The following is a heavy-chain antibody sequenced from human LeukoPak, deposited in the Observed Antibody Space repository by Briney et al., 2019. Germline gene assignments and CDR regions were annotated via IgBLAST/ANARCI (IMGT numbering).Heavy chain of an antibody. CDR1: GFTFDDYT. Sequence: GGSLRLSCAASGFTFDDYTMHWVRQAPGKGLEWVSAISGSGGSTYYADSVKGRFTVSRDKSKNTPYLQMNSLRAEDTAVYYCAKVGYSTRGSFDYWGQGTLVTVSS. CDR2: ISGSGGST. V-gene: IGHV3-23*01. J-gene: IGHJ4*02. D-gene: IGHD2-2*01. CDR3: AKVGYSTRGSFDY.